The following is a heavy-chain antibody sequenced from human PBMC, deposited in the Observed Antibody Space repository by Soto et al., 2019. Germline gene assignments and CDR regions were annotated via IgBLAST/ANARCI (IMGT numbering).Heavy chain of an antibody. CDR1: GFTCSNYP. Sequence: EVHLLESGGGLVQPGGSLRLSCAASGFTCSNYPMIWVRQAPGKGLEWVSTVSYSGDSTYYADSVKGQFTISRDNSQNPLYLQMNSLRTEDTALYYCAKAEYYDYDFDYWGQGTVVTVSS. J-gene: IGHJ4*02. CDR2: VSYSGDST. D-gene: IGHD3-16*01. CDR3: AKAEYYDYDFDY. V-gene: IGHV3-23*01.